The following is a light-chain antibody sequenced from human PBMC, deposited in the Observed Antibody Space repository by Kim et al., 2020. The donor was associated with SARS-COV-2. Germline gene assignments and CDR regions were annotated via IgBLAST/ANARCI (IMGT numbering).Light chain of an antibody. V-gene: IGKV1-5*03. Sequence: ASVGDRVTITCRASQNINNWLAWYQQKPGKAPKLLIYKTSTLETWVPSRFSGSGSGTEFTLTISGLQPDDFATYYCQQYETFSPYTFGQGTKLEIK. CDR1: QNINNW. CDR2: KTS. J-gene: IGKJ2*01. CDR3: QQYETFSPYT.